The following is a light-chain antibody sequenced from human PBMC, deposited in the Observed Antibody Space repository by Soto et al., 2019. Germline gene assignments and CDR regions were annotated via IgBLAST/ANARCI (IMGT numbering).Light chain of an antibody. CDR3: AAWDDSLNGWV. J-gene: IGLJ3*02. CDR1: RSNIESNT. Sequence: QSVLTQPPSASGTPGQRVTISCSGSRSNIESNTVNWYQQLPGTAPKLLIFNNNQWPSGVPDRFSGSKSGTSASLAISGLQSGDDADYYCAAWDDSLNGWVFGRGTKLTVL. CDR2: NNN. V-gene: IGLV1-44*01.